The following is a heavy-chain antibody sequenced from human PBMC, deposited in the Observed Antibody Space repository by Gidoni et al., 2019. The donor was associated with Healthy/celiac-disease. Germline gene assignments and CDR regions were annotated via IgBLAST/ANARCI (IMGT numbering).Heavy chain of an antibody. J-gene: IGHJ3*02. CDR1: GYTFTSYG. CDR2: ISAYNGNT. V-gene: IGHV1-18*01. Sequence: QVQLVQSGAEVKKPGASVKVCCKASGYTFTSYGISWVRQAPGQGLEWMGWISAYNGNTNYAQKLQGRVTMTTDTSTSTAYMELRSLRSDDTAVYYCARESRDGYNFAVDAFDIWGQGTMVTVSS. CDR3: ARESRDGYNFAVDAFDI. D-gene: IGHD5-12*01.